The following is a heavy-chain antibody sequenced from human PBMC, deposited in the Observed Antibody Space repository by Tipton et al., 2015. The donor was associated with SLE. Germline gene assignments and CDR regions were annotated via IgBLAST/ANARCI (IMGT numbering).Heavy chain of an antibody. CDR2: IYYSGST. V-gene: IGHV4-39*07. CDR1: GGSISSTSYY. J-gene: IGHJ6*03. CDR3: ARGSARGCYYMDV. Sequence: TLSLTCTVPGGSISSTSYYWGWLRQPPGKGLEWIGSIYYSGSTYYNLSLKSRVTISVDTSKNQFSLNLSPVTAADTAVYFCARGSARGCYYMDVWGKGPRSPSP. D-gene: IGHD6-6*01.